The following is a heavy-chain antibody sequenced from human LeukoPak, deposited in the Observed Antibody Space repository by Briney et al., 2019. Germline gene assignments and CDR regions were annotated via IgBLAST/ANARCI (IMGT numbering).Heavy chain of an antibody. CDR3: ARNSYSGYDYYYYYGMDV. Sequence: RASVKVSCKASGGTFNSYAISWVRQAPGQGLEWMGGIIPIFGTANYAQKFQGRVTITADESTSTAYMELSSLRSEDTAVYYCARNSYSGYDYYYYYGMDVWGQGTTVTVSS. D-gene: IGHD5-12*01. CDR2: IIPIFGTA. J-gene: IGHJ6*02. CDR1: GGTFNSYA. V-gene: IGHV1-69*13.